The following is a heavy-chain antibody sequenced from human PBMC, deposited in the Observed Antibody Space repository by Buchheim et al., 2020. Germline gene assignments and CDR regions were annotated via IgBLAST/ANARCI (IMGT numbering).Heavy chain of an antibody. V-gene: IGHV4-39*01. CDR2: IYYSGST. Sequence: QLQLQESGPGLVKPSETLSLTCTVSGGSISSSSYYWGWIRQPPGKGLEWIGSIYYSGSTYYNPSLKSRLTISVDTSKNQFSLKLSSVTAADTAVYYCARLAYCGGDCYSLCCYYYGMDVWGQGTT. CDR1: GGSISSSSYY. D-gene: IGHD2-21*02. J-gene: IGHJ6*02. CDR3: ARLAYCGGDCYSLCCYYYGMDV.